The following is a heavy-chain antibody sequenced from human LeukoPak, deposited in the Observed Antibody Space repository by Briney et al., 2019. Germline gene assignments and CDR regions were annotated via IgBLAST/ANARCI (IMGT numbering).Heavy chain of an antibody. CDR1: GYTFTGYY. CDR3: ARDRARVVPAAPSDY. J-gene: IGHJ4*02. D-gene: IGHD2-2*01. CDR2: INPNSGGT. V-gene: IGHV1-2*02. Sequence: ASVKVSCKASGYTFTGYYTHWVRQAPGQGLEWMGWINPNSGGTNYAQKFQGRVTMTRDTSISTAYMELSRLRSDDTAVYYCARDRARVVPAAPSDYWGQGTLVTVSS.